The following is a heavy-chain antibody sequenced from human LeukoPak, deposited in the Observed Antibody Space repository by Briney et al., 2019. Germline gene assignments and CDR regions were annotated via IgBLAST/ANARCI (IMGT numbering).Heavy chain of an antibody. Sequence: SETLSLTCAVSGDSISSNNWWSWVRQPPGKGLEWIGEIFHTGSTNYNPSLKSRVTMSVDKSKNQFSLNLTSVTAADTAVYYCARVRAKITTFGFVTTHFDLWGQGILVTVSS. V-gene: IGHV4-4*02. CDR1: GDSISSNNW. CDR2: IFHTGST. D-gene: IGHD3-3*01. J-gene: IGHJ4*02. CDR3: ARVRAKITTFGFVTTHFDL.